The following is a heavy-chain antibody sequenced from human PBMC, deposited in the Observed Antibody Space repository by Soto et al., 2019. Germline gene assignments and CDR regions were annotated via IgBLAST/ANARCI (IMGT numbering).Heavy chain of an antibody. CDR1: GYTSTSYG. CDR2: ISAYNGDT. V-gene: IGHV1-18*04. D-gene: IGHD6-19*01. J-gene: IGHJ6*02. Sequence: QGQLVQSGAEVKKPGASVKVSCKASGYTSTSYGISWVRQAPGQGLEWMGWISAYNGDTSSAQSLQGRVTMTTDTSTRTAYMELRSLRSDDTAAYYCARDVAVAGNSYGLEVWGQGTTVTVSS. CDR3: ARDVAVAGNSYGLEV.